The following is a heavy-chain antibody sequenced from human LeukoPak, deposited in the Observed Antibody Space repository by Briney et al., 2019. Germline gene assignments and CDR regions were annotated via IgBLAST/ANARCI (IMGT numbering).Heavy chain of an antibody. D-gene: IGHD3-10*01. Sequence: GGSLRPSCATSGFIFSNYWMNWVRQTPGKGLEWVVNINQDGSEENYVDPVKGRFTISRDNAKNLLYLQMNSLRAEDTAVYYCARDRAMDDYWGQGTLVTVSS. CDR3: ARDRAMDDY. J-gene: IGHJ4*02. CDR2: INQDGSEE. CDR1: GFIFSNYW. V-gene: IGHV3-7*01.